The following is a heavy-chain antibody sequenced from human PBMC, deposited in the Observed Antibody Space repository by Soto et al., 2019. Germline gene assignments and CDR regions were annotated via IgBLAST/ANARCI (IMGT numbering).Heavy chain of an antibody. CDR2: IKAAGGDT. Sequence: EVQLLASGGELVRPGGSLRLSCAGSGFMFSNYPMSWVRQAPGKGPEWVAAIKAAGGDTYYADSVKGRFTISRDNFNDMLYLQMNSLTVEDTAMYYCKRDVVASSPPGADYWGQGTLVTVSS. D-gene: IGHD5-12*01. V-gene: IGHV3-23*01. J-gene: IGHJ4*02. CDR1: GFMFSNYP. CDR3: KRDVVASSPPGADY.